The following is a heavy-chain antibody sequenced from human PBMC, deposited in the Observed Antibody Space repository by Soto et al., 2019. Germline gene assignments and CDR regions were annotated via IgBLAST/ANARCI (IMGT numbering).Heavy chain of an antibody. V-gene: IGHV3-30-3*01. J-gene: IGHJ4*02. D-gene: IGHD3-22*01. CDR3: ARVRDTMIVVADY. CDR2: ISYDGSNK. Sequence: QVQLVESGGGVVQPGRSLRLSCAASGFTFSSYAMHWVRQAPGKGLEWVAVISYDGSNKYYADSVKGRFTISGDNSKNTLYLQMNSLRAEDTAVYYCARVRDTMIVVADYWGQGTLVTVSS. CDR1: GFTFSSYA.